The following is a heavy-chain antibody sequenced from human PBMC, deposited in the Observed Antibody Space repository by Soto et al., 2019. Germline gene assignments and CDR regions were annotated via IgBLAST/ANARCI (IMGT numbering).Heavy chain of an antibody. Sequence: QITLKESGPTLVKPTQTLTLTCTFSGFSLTTRGVGVGWIRQPPGKALECLALIYWDDDKRYSPSLQSRLSITKDTSKNQVVLTTTNMDPVDTATYYCAHIPSYYQYDWFDPWGQGTLVTVSS. J-gene: IGHJ5*02. D-gene: IGHD3-10*01. CDR1: GFSLTTRGVG. CDR2: IYWDDDK. V-gene: IGHV2-5*02. CDR3: AHIPSYYQYDWFDP.